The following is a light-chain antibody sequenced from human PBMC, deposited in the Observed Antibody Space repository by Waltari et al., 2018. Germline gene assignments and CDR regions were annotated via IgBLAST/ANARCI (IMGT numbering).Light chain of an antibody. Sequence: SYELTQPPSVSVSPGQTARITCSGDALSKKYAYWYQQKSGQAPVLVIYEDIKRPTGIPERFSGSSSGTTTTLTISGAHVDDEADYYCYSTDFSGHDRVFGRGTKLTIL. J-gene: IGLJ3*02. CDR1: ALSKKY. CDR2: EDI. V-gene: IGLV3-10*01. CDR3: YSTDFSGHDRV.